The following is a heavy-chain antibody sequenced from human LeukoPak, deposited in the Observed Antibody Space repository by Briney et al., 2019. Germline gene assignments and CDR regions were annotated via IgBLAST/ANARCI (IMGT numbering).Heavy chain of an antibody. Sequence: GGSLRLSCAASGFTFDDYAMHWVRQAPGKGLEWVSGISWNSGSIGYADSVKGRFTISRDNAKNSLYLQMNSLRAEDMALYYCAKGGGGYSSSANFDYRGQGTLVTVSS. D-gene: IGHD6-6*01. J-gene: IGHJ4*02. CDR3: AKGGGGYSSSANFDY. CDR1: GFTFDDYA. CDR2: ISWNSGSI. V-gene: IGHV3-9*03.